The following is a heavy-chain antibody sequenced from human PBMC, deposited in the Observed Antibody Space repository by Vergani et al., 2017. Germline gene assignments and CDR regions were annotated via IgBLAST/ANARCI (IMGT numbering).Heavy chain of an antibody. CDR1: GYTFTSYG. J-gene: IGHJ4*02. CDR3: ARDPIDYYDSSGYYYASLGY. D-gene: IGHD3-22*01. CDR2: IIPIFGTA. Sequence: QVQLVQSGAEVKKPGASVKVSCKASGYTFTSYGISWVRQSPGQGLEWMGGIIPIFGTANYAQKFQGRVTITADESTSTVYMELSSLRSEDTAVYYCARDPIDYYDSSGYYYASLGYWGQGTLVTVSS. V-gene: IGHV1-69*13.